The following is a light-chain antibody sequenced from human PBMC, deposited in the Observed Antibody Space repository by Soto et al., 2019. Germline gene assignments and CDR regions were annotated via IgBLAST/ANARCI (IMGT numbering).Light chain of an antibody. J-gene: IGLJ2*01. CDR1: SSDVGLYNF. CDR2: DVT. CDR3: SSYAGYNKVV. V-gene: IGLV2-8*01. Sequence: QSALTQPPSASGSPGQSVTISCSGTSSDVGLYNFVSWYQQYPGKAPKLTIYDVTKRPSGVPDRFSGSKSGNTASLTVSGLQAEDEADYYCSSYAGYNKVVFGGGTKLTVL.